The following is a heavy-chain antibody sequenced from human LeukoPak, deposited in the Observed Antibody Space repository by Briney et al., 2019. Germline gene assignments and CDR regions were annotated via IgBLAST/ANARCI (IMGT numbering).Heavy chain of an antibody. Sequence: ASVKVSCKASGYTFTGYYMHWVRQAPGQGLEWMGRINPNSGGTNYAQKFQGRVTMTRDTSISTAYMELSRLRSDDTAVYYCARVLTIFGVALLYWGQGTLVTVSS. CDR1: GYTFTGYY. V-gene: IGHV1-2*06. J-gene: IGHJ4*02. D-gene: IGHD3-3*01. CDR3: ARVLTIFGVALLY. CDR2: INPNSGGT.